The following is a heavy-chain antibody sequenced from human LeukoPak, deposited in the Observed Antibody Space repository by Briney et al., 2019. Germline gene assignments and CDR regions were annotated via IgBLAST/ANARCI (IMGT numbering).Heavy chain of an antibody. CDR1: GFTFNNYA. J-gene: IGHJ4*02. Sequence: GGSLRLSCAASGFTFNNYAMSWVRQAPGKGLEWVSGISGSAYSTYNADSVKGRFTISRDNSKNTLYLQMNSLRAEDTAVYYCAKGALDYDFWSGYFDWGQGTLVTVSS. V-gene: IGHV3-23*01. CDR2: ISGSAYST. D-gene: IGHD3-3*01. CDR3: AKGALDYDFWSGYFD.